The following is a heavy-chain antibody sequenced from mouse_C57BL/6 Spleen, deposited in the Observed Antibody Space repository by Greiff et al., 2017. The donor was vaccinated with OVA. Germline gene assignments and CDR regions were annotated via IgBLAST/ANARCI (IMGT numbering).Heavy chain of an antibody. D-gene: IGHD2-3*01. J-gene: IGHJ3*01. V-gene: IGHV1-82*01. CDR2: IYPGDGDT. CDR1: GYAFSSSW. Sequence: QVQLQQSGPELVKPGASVKISCKASGYAFSSSWMNWVKQRPGKGLEWIGRIYPGDGDTNYNGKFKGKATLTADKSSSTAYMQLSSLTSEDSAVYFCARFHDGYPHWGQGTLVTVSA. CDR3: ARFHDGYPH.